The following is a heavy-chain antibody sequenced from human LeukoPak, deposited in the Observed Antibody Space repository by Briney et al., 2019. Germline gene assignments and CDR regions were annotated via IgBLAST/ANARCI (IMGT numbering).Heavy chain of an antibody. D-gene: IGHD3-16*01. Sequence: SETLSLTCTVSGGSISSYYWSWLRQPPGKGLEWIGYIYYSGSTNYNPSLKRRVTISVDTSKNQFSLKLTSVTAADTAVYYCARDAYVSYYYYGMDVWGKGTTVTVSS. CDR1: GGSISSYY. V-gene: IGHV4-59*01. CDR3: ARDAYVSYYYYGMDV. CDR2: IYYSGST. J-gene: IGHJ6*04.